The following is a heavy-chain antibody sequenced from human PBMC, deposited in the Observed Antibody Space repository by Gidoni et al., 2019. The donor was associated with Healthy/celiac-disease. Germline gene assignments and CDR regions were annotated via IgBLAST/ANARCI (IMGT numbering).Heavy chain of an antibody. Sequence: EVQLVESGGGLVQPGRSLRLSCTASGFTFGDYALSWVRQAPGKGLEWVGFIRSKAYGGTTEYAASVKGRFTISRDDSKSIAYLQMNSLKTEDTAVYYCSRIYCSGGSCSARGWFDPWGQGTLVTVSS. CDR2: IRSKAYGGTT. V-gene: IGHV3-49*04. CDR3: SRIYCSGGSCSARGWFDP. J-gene: IGHJ5*02. CDR1: GFTFGDYA. D-gene: IGHD2-15*01.